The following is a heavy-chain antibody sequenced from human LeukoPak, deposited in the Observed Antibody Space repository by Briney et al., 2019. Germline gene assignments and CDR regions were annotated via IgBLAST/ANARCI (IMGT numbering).Heavy chain of an antibody. CDR2: IYYSGGT. J-gene: IGHJ4*02. D-gene: IGHD4-17*01. CDR3: ARADRKMTTKLDY. CDR1: GGSISSSSYY. V-gene: IGHV4-61*01. Sequence: PSETLSLTCTVSGGSISSSSYYWSWIRQPPGKGLEWIGYIYYSGGTNYNPSLKSRVTISVDTSKNQFSLKLSSVTAADTAVYYCARADRKMTTKLDYWGQGTLVTVSS.